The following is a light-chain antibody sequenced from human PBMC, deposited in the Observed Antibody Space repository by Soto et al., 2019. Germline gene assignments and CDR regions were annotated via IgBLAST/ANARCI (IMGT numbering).Light chain of an antibody. CDR2: GAS. Sequence: EIVLTQSPGTLSLSPGERATLSCRASQSISSSYLAWYQQKPGQAPRVLIYGASNRATGIPDRFSGSGSGTDFTLTISGLKPEDFALYYCKKCLDARYPFGQGPKRKI. V-gene: IGKV3-20*01. CDR3: KKCLDARYP. J-gene: IGKJ2*01. CDR1: QSISSSY.